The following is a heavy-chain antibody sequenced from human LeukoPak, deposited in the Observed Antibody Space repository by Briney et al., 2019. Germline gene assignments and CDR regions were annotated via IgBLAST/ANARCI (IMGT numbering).Heavy chain of an antibody. V-gene: IGHV4-4*07. Sequence: NPSETLSLTCTVSGGSISSYYWSWIRQPAGKGLEWIGRIYTSGSTNYNPSLKSRVTMTVDTSKSQFSLKLSSVTAADTAVYYCARDNPPRILDAFDIWGQGTMVTVSS. J-gene: IGHJ3*02. CDR2: IYTSGST. CDR3: ARDNPPRILDAFDI. CDR1: GGSISSYY. D-gene: IGHD5-18*01.